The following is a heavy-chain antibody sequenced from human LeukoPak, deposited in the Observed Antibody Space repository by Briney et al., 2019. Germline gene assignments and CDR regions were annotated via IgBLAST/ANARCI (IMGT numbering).Heavy chain of an antibody. D-gene: IGHD2-15*01. CDR2: IWYDGSNK. Sequence: PGGSLRLPCATSGFTFSSYGFHWVRQAPGKGLEWVAVIWYDGSNKYYADSVKGRFTISRDNSKNTLYLQMNSLRAEDTAVYYCARYALFSGVYYYYYGMDVWGQGTTVTVSS. CDR3: ARYALFSGVYYYYYGMDV. J-gene: IGHJ6*02. CDR1: GFTFSSYG. V-gene: IGHV3-33*01.